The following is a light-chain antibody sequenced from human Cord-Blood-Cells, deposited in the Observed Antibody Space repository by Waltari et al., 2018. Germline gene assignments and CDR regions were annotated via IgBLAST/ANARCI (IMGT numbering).Light chain of an antibody. Sequence: QSALTQPASLSGSPGQSITISCTGTSSYVGGYNYVTWYPQHPGKAPKLMIYDVSNRPSGVSNRFSGSKSGNTASLTISGLQAEDEADYYCSSYTSSSNWVFGGGTKLTVL. V-gene: IGLV2-14*01. CDR3: SSYTSSSNWV. CDR1: SSYVGGYNY. CDR2: DVS. J-gene: IGLJ3*02.